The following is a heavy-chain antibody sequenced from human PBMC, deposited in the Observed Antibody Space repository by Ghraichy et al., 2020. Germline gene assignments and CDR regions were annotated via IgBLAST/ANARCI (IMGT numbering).Heavy chain of an antibody. CDR2: IYYTGST. J-gene: IGHJ3*02. CDR1: GGSLNSYF. V-gene: IGHV4-59*01. Sequence: ESLNISCSVSGGSLNSYFWNWVRQSPGKGLEWIGYIYYTGSTNYNPSLKSRVTISMDTSQNQFSLRLTSVTAADTAVYYCARDDLTGANAFDIWGQGSMVTVSS. CDR3: ARDDLTGANAFDI. D-gene: IGHD1-20*01.